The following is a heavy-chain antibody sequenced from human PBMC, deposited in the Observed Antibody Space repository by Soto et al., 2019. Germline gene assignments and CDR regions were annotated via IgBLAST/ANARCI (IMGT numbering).Heavy chain of an antibody. CDR1: GGSISSYY. Sequence: SETMSLTCTVSGGSISSYYWSWIRQPPGKGLEWIGYIYYSGSTNYNPSLKSRVTISVDTSKNQFSLKLSSVTAADTAVYYCARGPHYDILTGPTAPLYYYYGMDVWGQGTTVTVSS. CDR3: ARGPHYDILTGPTAPLYYYYGMDV. CDR2: IYYSGST. V-gene: IGHV4-59*01. J-gene: IGHJ6*02. D-gene: IGHD3-9*01.